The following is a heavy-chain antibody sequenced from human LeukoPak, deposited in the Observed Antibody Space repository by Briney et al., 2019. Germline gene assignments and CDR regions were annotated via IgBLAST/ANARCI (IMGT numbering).Heavy chain of an antibody. CDR2: IYADGTT. D-gene: IGHD2-2*01. V-gene: IGHV3-66*01. J-gene: IGHJ3*02. CDR3: ARVVVGSSDKDAFDI. CDR1: GFTVSTNY. Sequence: GESLRLSCAVTGFTVSTNYMSWVRQAPGKALEWVSIIYADGTTYYADSMKGTFTISRDNSKNTLYLQMNSLRAEDTAVYYCARVVVGSSDKDAFDIWGQGTMVTVSP.